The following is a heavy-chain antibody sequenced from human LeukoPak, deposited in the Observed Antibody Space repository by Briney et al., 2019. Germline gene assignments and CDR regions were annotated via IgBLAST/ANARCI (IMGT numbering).Heavy chain of an antibody. V-gene: IGHV4-31*03. CDR2: IYYSGST. D-gene: IGHD5-24*01. CDR3: ARDRIRDGYNFFYYYGMDV. CDR1: GGSISSGGYY. Sequence: SQTLSPTCTVSGGSISSGGYYWSWIRQHPGKGLEWIGYIYYSGSTYYNPSLKSRVTISVDTSKNQFSLKLSSVTTADTAVYYCARDRIRDGYNFFYYYGMDVWGQGTTVTVSS. J-gene: IGHJ6*02.